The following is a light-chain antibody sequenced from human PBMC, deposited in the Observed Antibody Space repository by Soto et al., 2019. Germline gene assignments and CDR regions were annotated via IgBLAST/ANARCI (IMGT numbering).Light chain of an antibody. CDR3: AAWDDSLNGPV. V-gene: IGLV1-44*01. Sequence: QSVLTQPPSASGTPGQRVTISCSGSSSNIGSNTVNWYQQLPGTAPKLLTYSNNQRPSGVPDRFSGSKSGTSASLAISGPQSEDEADYYCAAWDDSLNGPVFGGGTKLTVL. CDR2: SNN. CDR1: SSNIGSNT. J-gene: IGLJ2*01.